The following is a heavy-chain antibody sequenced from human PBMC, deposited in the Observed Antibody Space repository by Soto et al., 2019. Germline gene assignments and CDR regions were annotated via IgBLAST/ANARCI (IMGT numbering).Heavy chain of an antibody. D-gene: IGHD3-16*02. CDR2: INHSGST. V-gene: IGHV4-34*01. CDR1: GGSFSGYY. CDR3: ARGDYIWGSYRYDY. J-gene: IGHJ4*02. Sequence: KASETLSLTCAVYGGSFSGYYWSWIRQPPGKGLEWIGEINHSGSTNYNPSLKSRVTISVDTSKNQFSLKLGSVTAADTAVYYCARGDYIWGSYRYDYWGKGTLVTVSS.